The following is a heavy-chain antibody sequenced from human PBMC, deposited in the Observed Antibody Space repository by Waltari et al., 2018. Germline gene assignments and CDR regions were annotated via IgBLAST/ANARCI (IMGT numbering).Heavy chain of an antibody. Sequence: QVQLVQSGAEVKKSGASVKVSCKASGYTFTDFFIHWVRQAPGQGLEWMGRSNPQSGDTSYAQRFQGRVTMTGDTSITTGYMELTGLRADDTAIYYCARSGGGTTTFGVAEWGQGSLVTVSS. J-gene: IGHJ4*02. CDR3: ARSGGGTTTFGVAE. CDR1: GYTFTDFF. CDR2: SNPQSGDT. V-gene: IGHV1-2*06. D-gene: IGHD3-3*01.